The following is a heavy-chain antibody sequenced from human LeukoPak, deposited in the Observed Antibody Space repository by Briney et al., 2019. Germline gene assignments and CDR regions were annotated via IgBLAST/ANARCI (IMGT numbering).Heavy chain of an antibody. D-gene: IGHD3-16*01. CDR2: IYYSGST. V-gene: IGHV4-59*01. CDR1: GGSISSYY. Sequence: PSETLSLTCTVSGGSISSYYWSWIRQPPGKGLEWIGYIYYSGSTNYNPSLKSRVTISVDTSKNQFSLKLSSVTATDTAVYYCARDLGGYYYHYGMDVWGQGTTVTVSS. J-gene: IGHJ6*02. CDR3: ARDLGGYYYHYGMDV.